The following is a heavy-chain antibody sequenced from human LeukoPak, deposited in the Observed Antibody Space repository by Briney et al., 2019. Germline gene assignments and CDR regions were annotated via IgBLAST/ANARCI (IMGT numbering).Heavy chain of an antibody. CDR1: GFTFSDHY. CDR2: TRNKANSYTT. J-gene: IGHJ3*02. Sequence: DPGGSLRLSCAASGFTFSDHYMDWVRQAPGKGLEWVGRTRNKANSYTTEYAASVKGRFTISRDDSKNSLYLQMNSLKTEDTAVYYCARAAYYYDSSGYNAFGIWGQGTMVTVSS. D-gene: IGHD3-22*01. CDR3: ARAAYYYDSSGYNAFGI. V-gene: IGHV3-72*01.